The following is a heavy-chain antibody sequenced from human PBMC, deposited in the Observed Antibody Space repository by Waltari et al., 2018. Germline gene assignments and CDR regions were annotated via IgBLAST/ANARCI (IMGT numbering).Heavy chain of an antibody. J-gene: IGHJ4*02. D-gene: IGHD2-21*01. CDR3: DRGVSCCY. CDR1: GFTFSGYW. CDR2: INQDGSEK. Sequence: EVQLVESGGGWVQHGGSLRLTCAASGFTFSGYWMCWVRQAPGKGLEWVANINQDGSEKYYVDSVKGRFTISRDNAKNSLYLQMNSLRDEDTAVYYCDRGVSCCYWGQGTLVTVSS. V-gene: IGHV3-7*01.